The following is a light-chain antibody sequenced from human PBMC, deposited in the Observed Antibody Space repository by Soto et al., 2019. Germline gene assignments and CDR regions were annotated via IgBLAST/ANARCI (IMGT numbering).Light chain of an antibody. CDR2: DVN. CDR1: SSDVGVSHL. V-gene: IGLV2-14*03. J-gene: IGLJ2*01. CDR3: SSYTTTNTVL. Sequence: QSALTQPASVSGSPGQSITISCTGSSSDVGVSHLVSWYQQHPNNAPKLLISDVNHRPSGVSLRFSGSKSGNTASLTISGLQAEDEADYYCSSYTTTNTVLFGGGTKLTVL.